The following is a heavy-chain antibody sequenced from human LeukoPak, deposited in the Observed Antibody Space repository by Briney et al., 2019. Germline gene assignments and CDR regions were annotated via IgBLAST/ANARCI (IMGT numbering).Heavy chain of an antibody. D-gene: IGHD2/OR15-2a*01. CDR3: VGNGYYALDY. V-gene: IGHV4-34*01. CDR2: INHSGST. J-gene: IGHJ4*02. Sequence: SETLSLTCAVYGGSFSGYYWSWIRQPPGKGLEWIGEINHSGSTNYNPSLKSRVTISVDKSKNHLSLKLTSVTAADTAVYFCVGNGYYALDYWGQGALVTV. CDR1: GGSFSGYY.